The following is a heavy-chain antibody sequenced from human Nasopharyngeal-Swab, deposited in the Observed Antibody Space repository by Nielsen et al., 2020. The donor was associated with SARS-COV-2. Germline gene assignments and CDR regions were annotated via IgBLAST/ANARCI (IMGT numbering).Heavy chain of an antibody. V-gene: IGHV3-21*01. J-gene: IGHJ4*02. CDR2: ISSSSSYI. CDR3: ATRYSSSLGGNY. Sequence: GESLKISCAASGFTFSSYTMNWVRQAPGKGLEWVSSISSSSSYIYYADSVKGRFTISRDNAKNSLYLQMNSLRAEDTAVYYCATRYSSSLGGNYWGQGTLVTVSS. D-gene: IGHD6-13*01. CDR1: GFTFSSYT.